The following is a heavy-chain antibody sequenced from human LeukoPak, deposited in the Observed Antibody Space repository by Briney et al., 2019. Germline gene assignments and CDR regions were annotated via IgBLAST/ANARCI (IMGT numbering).Heavy chain of an antibody. Sequence: GRSLRLSCVASGFTFNTYGIHWVRQAPGKGLEWVAGISVDGNNKDYSDSVKGRFSISRDNSKNTLYLQMNSLRAEDTAVYYCAKAAYCTSTSCHFSGYAQRPLDSWGQGTLVTVSS. V-gene: IGHV3-30*18. CDR1: GFTFNTYG. D-gene: IGHD2-2*01. CDR2: ISVDGNNK. J-gene: IGHJ4*02. CDR3: AKAAYCTSTSCHFSGYAQRPLDS.